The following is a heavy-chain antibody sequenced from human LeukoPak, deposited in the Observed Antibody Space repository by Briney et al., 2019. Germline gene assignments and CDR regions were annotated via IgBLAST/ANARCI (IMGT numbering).Heavy chain of an antibody. CDR3: ARHLRLYCSGGSCYGYYFDY. CDR2: IYHSGRT. CDR1: GYSISSGYY. J-gene: IGHJ4*02. Sequence: PSETLSLTCTVSGYSISSGYYWGWIRQPPGKGLEWIGSIYHSGRTFYNPSLKSRVTISVDTSKNQFSLKLSSVTAADTAVYYCARHLRLYCSGGSCYGYYFDYWGQGTLVTVSS. V-gene: IGHV4-38-2*02. D-gene: IGHD2-15*01.